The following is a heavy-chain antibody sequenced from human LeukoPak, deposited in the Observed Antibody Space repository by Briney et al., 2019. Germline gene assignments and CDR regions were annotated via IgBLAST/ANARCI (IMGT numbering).Heavy chain of an antibody. D-gene: IGHD3-22*01. J-gene: IGHJ5*02. CDR2: MYHSRGT. CDR3: ARGVTMIGRLRFDP. CDR1: GDSISSGYY. Sequence: SETLSLTCTVSGDSISSGYYWGWIRQPPGKGLEWIGSMYHSRGTYYNPSLRSRVTISVDTPKQQFSLKLSSVTAADTAVYYCARGVTMIGRLRFDPWGQGTLVTVSS. V-gene: IGHV4-38-2*02.